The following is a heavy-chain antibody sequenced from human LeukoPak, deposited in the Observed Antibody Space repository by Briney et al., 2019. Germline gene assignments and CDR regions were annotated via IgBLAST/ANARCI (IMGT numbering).Heavy chain of an antibody. CDR2: ISGSGGST. D-gene: IGHD6-19*01. J-gene: IGHJ4*02. V-gene: IGHV3-23*01. Sequence: PGGSLRLSCAASGFTFSSYAMSWVRQAPGKGLEWVSAISGSGGSTHYADSVKGRFTISRDNSKNTLYLQMNSLRAEDTAVYYCARGEVPQWLGQYYFDYWGQGTLVTVSS. CDR3: ARGEVPQWLGQYYFDY. CDR1: GFTFSSYA.